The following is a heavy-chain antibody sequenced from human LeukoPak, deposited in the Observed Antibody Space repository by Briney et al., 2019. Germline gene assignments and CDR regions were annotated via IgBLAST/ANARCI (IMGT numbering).Heavy chain of an antibody. D-gene: IGHD3-3*01. CDR2: IIPIFGTA. CDR3: ASRRSGYYRIDY. Sequence: SVKVSCKASGGTFSSYAISWVRQAPGQGLEWMGGIIPIFGTANYAQKFQGRVTITADESTSTAYMELSSLRSEDTAVCYCASRRSGYYRIDYWGQGTLVTVSS. CDR1: GGTFSSYA. J-gene: IGHJ4*02. V-gene: IGHV1-69*13.